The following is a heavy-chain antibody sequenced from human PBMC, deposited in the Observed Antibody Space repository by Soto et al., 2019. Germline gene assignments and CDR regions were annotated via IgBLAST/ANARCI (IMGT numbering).Heavy chain of an antibody. D-gene: IGHD1-26*01. CDR3: ARHYDIVGATKAFYYYYYGMDV. J-gene: IGHJ6*02. CDR1: GGSISSSSYY. V-gene: IGHV4-39*01. CDR2: IYYSGST. Sequence: SETLSLTCTVSGGSISSSSYYWGWIRQPPGKGLEWIGSIYYSGSTYYNPSLKSRVTISVDTSKNQFSLKLSSVTAADTAVYYCARHYDIVGATKAFYYYYYGMDVWGQGTTVTVSS.